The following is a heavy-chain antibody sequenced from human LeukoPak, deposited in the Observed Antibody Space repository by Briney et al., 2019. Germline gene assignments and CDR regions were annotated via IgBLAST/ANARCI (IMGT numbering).Heavy chain of an antibody. CDR2: ISYDGSNK. Sequence: GGSLRLSCAASGFSFSSYGIHWVRQAPGKGLEWVSFISYDGSNKYYADSVKGRFTISRDNSKNTLSLQMNSLRVEDTAVYCCAKDRWVTANFFDYWGQGTLVTVSS. J-gene: IGHJ4*02. D-gene: IGHD2-21*02. V-gene: IGHV3-30*18. CDR3: AKDRWVTANFFDY. CDR1: GFSFSSYG.